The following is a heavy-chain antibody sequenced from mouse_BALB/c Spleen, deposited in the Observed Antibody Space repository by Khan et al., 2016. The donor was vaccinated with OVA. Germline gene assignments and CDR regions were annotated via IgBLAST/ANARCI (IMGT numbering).Heavy chain of an antibody. Sequence: VQLQESGPGLVAPSQSLSITCTVSGFSLTSYGVGWVRQPPGKGLEWLGVIWGDGGTNYYSAIIHSLSISKENTNIQVFIKLNRLQTDATATYYWALYYYGRAWFAYWGQGTLVTVSA. J-gene: IGHJ3*01. CDR3: ALYYYGRAWFAY. V-gene: IGHV2-3*01. D-gene: IGHD1-1*01. CDR2: IWGDGGT. CDR1: GFSLTSYG.